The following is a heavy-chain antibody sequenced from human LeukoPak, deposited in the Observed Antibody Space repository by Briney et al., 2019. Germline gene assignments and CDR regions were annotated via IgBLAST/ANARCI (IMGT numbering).Heavy chain of an antibody. D-gene: IGHD1-1*01. V-gene: IGHV3-7*05. CDR1: GVPFSSSW. CDR2: IKQDGSEK. Sequence: GWSLRLSCAASGVPFSSSWMSWVRQAPGKGLEWVATIKQDGSEKYYVDFVKGRFCISRDNAKNSLYLQMNSLGGDDTAVYYCAGGTGMDVWGQGTTVTVSS. CDR3: AGGTGMDV. J-gene: IGHJ6*02.